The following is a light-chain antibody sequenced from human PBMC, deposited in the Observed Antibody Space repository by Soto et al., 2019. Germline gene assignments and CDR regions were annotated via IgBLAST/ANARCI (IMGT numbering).Light chain of an antibody. CDR1: QGIRND. CDR2: AAS. Sequence: IQMTQSPSSLSSSVGDRVTITCRASQGIRNDLGWYQQKPGKAPKLLIYAASSLQSGVPSRFSGSGSGTGFTLTISSLQPDDFATYYCQQYNSYWTFGQGTKVDIK. V-gene: IGKV1-17*01. CDR3: QQYNSYWT. J-gene: IGKJ1*01.